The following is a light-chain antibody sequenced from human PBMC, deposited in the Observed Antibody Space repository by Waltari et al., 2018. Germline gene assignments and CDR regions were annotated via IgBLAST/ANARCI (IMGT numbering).Light chain of an antibody. J-gene: IGLJ3*02. CDR1: SSDFGGYNF. Sequence: QSALTQPPSASGSPGQSVTISCTGTSSDFGGYNFVSWYQQLPGNAPKLMIFEVTKRPSGVPDRFSGSKSGNTASLTVSGLQAEDEADYYCSSFAGTKNWVFGGGTKLTVL. CDR3: SSFAGTKNWV. V-gene: IGLV2-8*01. CDR2: EVT.